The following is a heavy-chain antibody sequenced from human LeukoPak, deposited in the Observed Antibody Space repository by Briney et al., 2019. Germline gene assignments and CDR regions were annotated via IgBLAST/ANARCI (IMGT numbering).Heavy chain of an antibody. D-gene: IGHD2-2*01. CDR2: IIPIFGTA. CDR1: GGTFSSYA. J-gene: IGHJ5*02. Sequence: ASVKVSCKASGGTFSSYAISWVRQAPGQGLEWMGGIIPIFGTANYAQKFHGRVTITTDESTSTAYMELSSLRSEDTAVYYCAGYCSSTSCSNPYNWFDPWGQGTLVTVSS. CDR3: AGYCSSTSCSNPYNWFDP. V-gene: IGHV1-69*05.